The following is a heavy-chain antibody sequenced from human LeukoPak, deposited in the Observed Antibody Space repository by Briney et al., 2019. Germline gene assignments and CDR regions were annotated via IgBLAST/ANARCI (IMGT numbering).Heavy chain of an antibody. J-gene: IGHJ4*02. V-gene: IGHV4-4*02. CDR2: IYHSGST. Sequence: SGTLSLTCAVSGGSFSSSSWWSWVRQPPGKGLEWIGEIYHSGSTNYNPSLKSRVTIFVDKSKNQFSLKLSSVTAADTAVYYCARVRSVVTTVTTVFDYWGQGTLVTVSS. D-gene: IGHD4-17*01. CDR3: ARVRSVVTTVTTVFDY. CDR1: GGSFSSSSW.